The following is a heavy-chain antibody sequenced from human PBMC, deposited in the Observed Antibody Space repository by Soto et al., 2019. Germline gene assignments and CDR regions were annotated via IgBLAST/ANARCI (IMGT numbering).Heavy chain of an antibody. CDR1: GGSISSGGYY. V-gene: IGHV4-31*03. D-gene: IGHD6-13*01. CDR2: IYYSGST. CDR3: ARDRGDSSSWSWGWFDP. J-gene: IGHJ5*02. Sequence: PSETLSLTCTVSGGSISSGGYYWSWIRQHPGKGLEWIGYIYYSGSTSYNPSLKSRVTISVDTSKNQFSLRLSSVTAADTAVYYCARDRGDSSSWSWGWFDPWGQGTLVTVSS.